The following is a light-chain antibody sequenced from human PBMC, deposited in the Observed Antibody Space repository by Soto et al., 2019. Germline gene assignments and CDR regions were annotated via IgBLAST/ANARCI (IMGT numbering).Light chain of an antibody. V-gene: IGLV2-23*01. Sequence: QSALAQPASVSGSPGQSITISCTGSSSDVGNYKFVSWFQQNPGKAPKLIIYEATKRPSGVSDRFSGSKSGYTASLTISGLQAEDEADYYCCSYAGDSTWVFGGGTKLTVL. CDR1: SSDVGNYKF. CDR2: EAT. J-gene: IGLJ3*02. CDR3: CSYAGDSTWV.